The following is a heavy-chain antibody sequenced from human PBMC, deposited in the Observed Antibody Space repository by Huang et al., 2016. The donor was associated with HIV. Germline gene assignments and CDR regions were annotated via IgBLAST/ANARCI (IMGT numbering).Heavy chain of an antibody. CDR3: AHSKVGTSSFDY. CDR1: GFSLSTYGVG. V-gene: IGHV2-5*02. Sequence: QITLKESGPTLVKPTQTLTLTCTFSGFSLSTYGVGVGWIRQPPGKALEWLALIYWDDDKRYSPSLRRRLTISKDTSKTQVVLTMTNWDPVDTATYYCAHSKVGTSSFDYWGQGILVIVSS. D-gene: IGHD1-26*01. CDR2: IYWDDDK. J-gene: IGHJ4*02.